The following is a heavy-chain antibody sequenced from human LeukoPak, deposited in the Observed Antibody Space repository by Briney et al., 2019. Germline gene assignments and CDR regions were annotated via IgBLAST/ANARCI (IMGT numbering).Heavy chain of an antibody. Sequence: KPSETLSLTCAVYGGSFSGYYWSWIRQPPGKGLEWIGEINHSGSTNYNPSLKSRVTISVDTSKNQFSLKLSSVTAADTAVYYCARHAYYDFWSGYSVAEYFQHWGQGTLVTVSS. CDR2: INHSGST. V-gene: IGHV4-34*01. CDR1: GGSFSGYY. D-gene: IGHD3-3*01. J-gene: IGHJ1*01. CDR3: ARHAYYDFWSGYSVAEYFQH.